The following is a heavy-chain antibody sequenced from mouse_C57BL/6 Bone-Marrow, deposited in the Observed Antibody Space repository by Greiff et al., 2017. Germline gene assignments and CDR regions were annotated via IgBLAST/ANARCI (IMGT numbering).Heavy chain of an antibody. D-gene: IGHD1-1*01. Sequence: QVQLQQSGAELARPGASVKLSCKASGYTFTSYGISWVKQSTGQGLEWIGDIYPRSGNTTYNEKFRGKATLTADKSSSTAYMELRSLTSENSAVYCCARGVYGSSFDYWGQGTTLTVSS. V-gene: IGHV1-81*01. CDR2: IYPRSGNT. CDR1: GYTFTSYG. CDR3: ARGVYGSSFDY. J-gene: IGHJ2*01.